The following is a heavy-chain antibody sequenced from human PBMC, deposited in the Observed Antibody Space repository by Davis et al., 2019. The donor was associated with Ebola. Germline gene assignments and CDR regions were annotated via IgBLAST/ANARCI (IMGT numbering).Heavy chain of an antibody. D-gene: IGHD2/OR15-2a*01. CDR3: ARGGFTLMVVPRDYFHGLDV. V-gene: IGHV1-18*01. CDR1: GYTFTSYG. J-gene: IGHJ6*02. Sequence: ASVKVSCKASGYTFTSYGISWVRQAPGQGLEWMGWISAYNGNTNYAQKLQGRVTMTTDTSTSTAYMELRSLRSDDTAVYYCARGGFTLMVVPRDYFHGLDVWGQGTTVTVSS. CDR2: ISAYNGNT.